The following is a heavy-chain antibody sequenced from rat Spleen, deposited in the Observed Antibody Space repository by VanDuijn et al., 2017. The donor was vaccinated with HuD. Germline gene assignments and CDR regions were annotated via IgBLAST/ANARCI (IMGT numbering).Heavy chain of an antibody. Sequence: EVQLVESGGGLVQPGRSLKLSCAASGFTFSNYYMAWVRQAPTKGLEWVASISPSGGSTYYPDSVKGRFTISRDNAKSTQYLQMDSLRSEDTATYYCATDLGVTTVFFDYWGQGVMVTVSS. J-gene: IGHJ2*01. CDR2: ISPSGGST. V-gene: IGHV5-27*01. D-gene: IGHD1-1*01. CDR1: GFTFSNYY. CDR3: ATDLGVTTVFFDY.